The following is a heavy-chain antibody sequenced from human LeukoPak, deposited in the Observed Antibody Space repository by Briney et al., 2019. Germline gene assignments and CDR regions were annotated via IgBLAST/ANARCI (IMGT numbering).Heavy chain of an antibody. CDR1: GGTFSSYA. CDR2: IIPILGIA. CDR3: ARDRAFSSGWYGHDY. J-gene: IGHJ4*02. Sequence: GASVKVSCKASGGTFSSYAISWVRQAPGQGLEWMGRIIPILGIANYAQEFQGRVTITADKSTSTAYMELSSLRSEDTAVYYCARDRAFSSGWYGHDYWGQGTLVTVSS. D-gene: IGHD6-19*01. V-gene: IGHV1-69*04.